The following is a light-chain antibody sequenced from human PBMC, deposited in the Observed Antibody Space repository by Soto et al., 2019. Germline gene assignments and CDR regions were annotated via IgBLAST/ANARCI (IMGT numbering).Light chain of an antibody. V-gene: IGLV1-40*01. CDR3: SSYISSTTLVV. Sequence: QAVVTQPPSVSGAPGQRVTISCTGSSSNIGAPYDVHWYQQLPGTAPKLLIYGNNNRPSGVPDLFSGSKSGTSASLAITGLQAEDEADYFCSSYISSTTLVVFGGGTKVTVL. CDR2: GNN. J-gene: IGLJ2*01. CDR1: SSNIGAPYD.